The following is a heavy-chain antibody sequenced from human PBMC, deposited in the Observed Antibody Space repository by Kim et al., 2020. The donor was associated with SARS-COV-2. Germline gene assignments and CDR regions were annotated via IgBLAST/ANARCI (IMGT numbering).Heavy chain of an antibody. D-gene: IGHD3-16*01. Sequence: SNSRTIYYADTVKGRFTISRDNAKNSLYLQMNSLRDDDTAIYYCARGGDCWGQGTLVTVSS. CDR3: ARGGDC. V-gene: IGHV3-48*02. CDR2: SNSRTI. J-gene: IGHJ4*02.